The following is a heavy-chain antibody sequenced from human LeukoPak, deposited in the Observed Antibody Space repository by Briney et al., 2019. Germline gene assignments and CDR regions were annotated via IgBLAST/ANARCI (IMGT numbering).Heavy chain of an antibody. Sequence: GGSLRLSCAASGFTFSSYSMNWVRQAPGKGLEWVSYISSSSSTIYYADSVEGRFTISRDNAKNSLYLQMNSLRAEDTAVYYCARDGLLRGDYWGQGTLVTVSS. V-gene: IGHV3-48*01. J-gene: IGHJ4*02. CDR2: ISSSSSTI. CDR3: ARDGLLRGDY. D-gene: IGHD3-22*01. CDR1: GFTFSSYS.